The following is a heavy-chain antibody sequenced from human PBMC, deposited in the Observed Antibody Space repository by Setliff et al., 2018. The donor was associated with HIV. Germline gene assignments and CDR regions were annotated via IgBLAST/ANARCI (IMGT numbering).Heavy chain of an antibody. Sequence: PSETLSLTCAVYGGSLDNYYWTWIRQPPGRGLEWIGEITDGGDTAYNSSLQSRLTISLDTSKKQFALKLHSMTAADTAVYYCARGSSCSSSSCYLYYYYYYGVGVWGPGTAVTVSS. V-gene: IGHV4-34*01. J-gene: IGHJ6*02. CDR2: ITDGGDT. CDR3: ARGSSCSSSSCYLYYYYYYGVGV. D-gene: IGHD2-2*01. CDR1: GGSLDNYY.